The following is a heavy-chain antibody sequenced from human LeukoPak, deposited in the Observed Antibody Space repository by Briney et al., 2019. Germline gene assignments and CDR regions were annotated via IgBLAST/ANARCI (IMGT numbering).Heavy chain of an antibody. CDR1: GYTFTSYD. Sequence: ASVKVSCKASGYTFTSYDINWVRQATGQGLEWMGIINPSGGSTSYAQKFQGRVTMTRDMSTSTVYMELSSLRSEDTAVYYCAREGSYGYVWGQGTLVTVSS. CDR2: INPSGGST. CDR3: AREGSYGYV. D-gene: IGHD5-18*01. J-gene: IGHJ4*02. V-gene: IGHV1-46*01.